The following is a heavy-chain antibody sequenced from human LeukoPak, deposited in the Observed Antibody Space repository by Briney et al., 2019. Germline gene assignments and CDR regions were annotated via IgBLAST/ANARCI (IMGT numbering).Heavy chain of an antibody. CDR2: ISYDGSNK. J-gene: IGHJ6*03. CDR1: GFTFSSYA. V-gene: IGHV3-30-3*01. Sequence: GGSLRLSCAASGFTFSSYAMHWVRQAPGKGLEWVAVISYDGSNKYYADSVKGRFTISRDDSKNTLYLQMNSPRAEDTAVYYCARAKSEYSSSSIDYYYYMDVWGKGTTVTVSS. D-gene: IGHD6-6*01. CDR3: ARAKSEYSSSSIDYYYYMDV.